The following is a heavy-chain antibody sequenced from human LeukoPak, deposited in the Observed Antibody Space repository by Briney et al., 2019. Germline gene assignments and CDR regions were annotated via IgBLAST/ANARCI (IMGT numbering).Heavy chain of an antibody. CDR1: GYTFTSYG. D-gene: IGHD2-21*02. J-gene: IGHJ4*02. CDR3: ARVQTSSGWPNGEHIVVVTAIDIDY. V-gene: IGHV1-18*01. CDR2: ISAYNDNT. Sequence: GASVKVSCKASGYTFTSYGISWVRQAPGQGLEWMGWISAYNDNTNYAQKLQGRVTMTTDTSTSTAYMELRSLRSDDTAVYYCARVQTSSGWPNGEHIVVVTAIDIDYWGQGTLVTVSS.